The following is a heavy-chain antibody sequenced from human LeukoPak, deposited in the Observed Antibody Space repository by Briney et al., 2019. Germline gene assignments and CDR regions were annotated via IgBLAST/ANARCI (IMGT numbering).Heavy chain of an antibody. Sequence: GGSLRLSCAASGFSFSNYWMHWVRQVPGKGLVWVSRINSDGTITSHADSVMGRFTISRDNAKNTLYLQMNSLRAEDTAVYYCVKMATITVSTYWGQGTLVTVSS. D-gene: IGHD5-24*01. J-gene: IGHJ4*02. CDR3: VKMATITVSTY. V-gene: IGHV3-74*01. CDR2: INSDGTIT. CDR1: GFSFSNYW.